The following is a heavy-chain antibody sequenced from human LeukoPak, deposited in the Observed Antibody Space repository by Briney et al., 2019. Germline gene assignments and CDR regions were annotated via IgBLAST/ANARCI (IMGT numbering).Heavy chain of an antibody. Sequence: SETLSLTCTVSGYSISSGYYWGWIRQPPGKGLEWIGSIYHSGSTYYNPSLKSRVTISVDTSKNQFSLKLSSVTAADTAVYYCARGPLRYSSSWQFDPWGQGTLVTVSS. J-gene: IGHJ5*02. CDR3: ARGPLRYSSSWQFDP. CDR2: IYHSGST. D-gene: IGHD6-13*01. CDR1: GYSISSGYY. V-gene: IGHV4-38-2*02.